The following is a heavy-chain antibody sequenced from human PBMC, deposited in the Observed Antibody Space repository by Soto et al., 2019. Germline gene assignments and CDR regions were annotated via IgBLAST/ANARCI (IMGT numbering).Heavy chain of an antibody. CDR3: AAVAAAGWRYFDY. D-gene: IGHD6-19*01. CDR1: GGSISSGDYY. J-gene: IGHJ4*02. CDR2: IYYSGST. V-gene: IGHV4-30-4*01. Sequence: PSETLSLTCTVSGGSISSGDYYWSWIRQPPGKGLEWIGYIYYSGSTYYNPSLKSRVTISVDTSKNQFSLKLSSVTAADTAVYYYAAVAAAGWRYFDYWGQGTPVTVSS.